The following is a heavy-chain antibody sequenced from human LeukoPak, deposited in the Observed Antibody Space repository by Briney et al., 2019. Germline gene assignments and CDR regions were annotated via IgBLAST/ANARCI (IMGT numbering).Heavy chain of an antibody. CDR2: IYSGGST. V-gene: IGHV3-66*01. CDR3: ARVFRPSLTVFIIRGAFDI. J-gene: IGHJ3*02. CDR1: GFTVSSNY. Sequence: GGSLRLSCAASGFTVSSNYMSWVRQAPGKGLEWVSIIYSGGSTYYADSVKGRFTISRDNSKNTLYLQMNSLRAEDTAVYYCARVFRPSLTVFIIRGAFDIWGQGTMVTVSS. D-gene: IGHD3-3*01.